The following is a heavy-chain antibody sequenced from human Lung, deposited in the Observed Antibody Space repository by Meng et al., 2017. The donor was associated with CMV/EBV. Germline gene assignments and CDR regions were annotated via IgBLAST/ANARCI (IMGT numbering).Heavy chain of an antibody. CDR2: ISWNGNHI. CDR1: GFNFDDYA. CDR3: VKDVDFYDSSGYSD. D-gene: IGHD3-22*01. V-gene: IGHV3-9*01. Sequence: SLRLXCAASGFNFDDYAMHWVRHGPGKGLEWVSGISWNGNHIGYADSVKGRFTVSRDTAKNSLYLEMNSLRPEDTALYYCVKDVDFYDSSGYSDWGQGXLVTVSS. J-gene: IGHJ4*02.